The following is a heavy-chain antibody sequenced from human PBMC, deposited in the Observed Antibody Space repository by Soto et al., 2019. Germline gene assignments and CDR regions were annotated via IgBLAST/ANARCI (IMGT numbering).Heavy chain of an antibody. V-gene: IGHV1-69*12. Sequence: QVQLVQSGAEVKKPGSSVKVSCRAPGGTFNSHTISWVRQAPGQGLEWMGGIMPMFGVTNYARKFQGRLTMTANESTTTAYREVSGLTSEDTAVYYWAGEGVTSSMSLPWMGYHYYGLDVWGQGTTVMVSS. CDR3: AGEGVTSSMSLPWMGYHYYGLDV. CDR1: GGTFNSHT. D-gene: IGHD2-2*01. CDR2: IMPMFGVT. J-gene: IGHJ6*02.